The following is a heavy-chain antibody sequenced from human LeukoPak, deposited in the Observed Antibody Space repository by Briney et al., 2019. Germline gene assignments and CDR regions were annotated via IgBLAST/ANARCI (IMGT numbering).Heavy chain of an antibody. D-gene: IGHD3-22*01. Sequence: PGGSLRLSCAASGFTFSSYAMSWVRQAPGKGLEWVSVISYSDGSTNYADSVKGRFTISRDNSKNTLYLQMNSLRAEDTAVYYCAKDLPYYYDSSAFETWGQGTMVTVSP. J-gene: IGHJ3*02. CDR3: AKDLPYYYDSSAFET. CDR2: ISYSDGST. CDR1: GFTFSSYA. V-gene: IGHV3-23*01.